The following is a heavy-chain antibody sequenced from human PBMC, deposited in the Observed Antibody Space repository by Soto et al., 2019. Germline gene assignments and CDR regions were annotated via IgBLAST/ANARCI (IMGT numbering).Heavy chain of an antibody. D-gene: IGHD2-2*01. J-gene: IGHJ4*02. V-gene: IGHV3-23*01. CDR1: GFTFRNYA. Sequence: EVQLLESGRGLVQPGGSLRLSCAASGFTFRNYAMSWARQAPGKGLEWVSAISGSGGTTHYADSVKGRLTISRDNSKNTLYLQMNSLRVEDTAVYYCAKDRSSTSCYAFDYWGQGSLVTVSS. CDR2: ISGSGGTT. CDR3: AKDRSSTSCYAFDY.